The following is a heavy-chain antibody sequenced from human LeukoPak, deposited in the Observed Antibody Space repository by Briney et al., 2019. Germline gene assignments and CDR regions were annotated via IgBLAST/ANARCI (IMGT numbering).Heavy chain of an antibody. J-gene: IGHJ6*02. CDR1: GFTFSNYW. CDR3: ARETGSGYGMDV. V-gene: IGHV3-74*01. Sequence: PGGSLRLSCAASGFTFSNYWMHWVRQAPGKGPVWVSRINTDGNITTYADSVKGRFTISRDNAKNTLYLQMNSLRAEDTAVYYCARETGSGYGMDVWGQGTTVTVSS. D-gene: IGHD3-10*01. CDR2: INTDGNIT.